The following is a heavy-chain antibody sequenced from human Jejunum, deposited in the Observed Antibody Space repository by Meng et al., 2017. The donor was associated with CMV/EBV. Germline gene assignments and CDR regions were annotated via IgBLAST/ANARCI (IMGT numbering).Heavy chain of an antibody. J-gene: IGHJ4*02. CDR2: INTYTRNP. V-gene: IGHV7-4-1*02. D-gene: IGHD5-24*01. CDR3: AREVATMKFDS. CDR1: GYTFTSRV. Sequence: QVQLEQSGSELKKPGASVKVSCKASGYTFTSRVIHWVRQAPGQGLEWMGWINTYTRNPTYAQGLTGRFVFSLDTSVSTAYLQINSLEAEDTAVYYCAREVATMKFDSWGQGTLVTVSS.